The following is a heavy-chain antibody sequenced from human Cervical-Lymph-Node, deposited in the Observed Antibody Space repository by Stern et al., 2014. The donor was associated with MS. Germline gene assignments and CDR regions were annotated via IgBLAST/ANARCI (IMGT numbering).Heavy chain of an antibody. CDR2: VNANGGSS. V-gene: IGHV1-46*01. CDR1: GYTFIRYY. CDR3: ATLYDASGNYGMEV. D-gene: IGHD5/OR15-5a*01. Sequence: QDQLVQSGAQVKKPGASVKVSCKGSGYTFIRYYIHWVRQAPGQGLEWMGLVNANGGSSRYAQKFQGRFTMASDTSTSTVSMELSSLRSEDTAVYYCATLYDASGNYGMEVWGQGTTVIVSS. J-gene: IGHJ6*02.